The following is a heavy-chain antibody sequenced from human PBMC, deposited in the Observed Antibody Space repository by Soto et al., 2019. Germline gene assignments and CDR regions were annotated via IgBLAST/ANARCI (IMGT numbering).Heavy chain of an antibody. J-gene: IGHJ6*02. CDR3: ARDHAPWANHYYYGMDV. Sequence: GGSLRLSCAASGFTFSSYSMNWVRQAPGKGLEWVSYISSSSSTIYYADSVKGRFTISRDNAKNSLYLQMNSLRDEDTAVYYCARDHAPWANHYYYGMDVWGQVTTVTVSS. CDR1: GFTFSSYS. V-gene: IGHV3-48*02. D-gene: IGHD1-26*01. CDR2: ISSSSSTI.